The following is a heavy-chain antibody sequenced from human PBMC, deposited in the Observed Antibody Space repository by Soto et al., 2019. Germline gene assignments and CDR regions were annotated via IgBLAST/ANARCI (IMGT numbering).Heavy chain of an antibody. J-gene: IGHJ4*02. Sequence: QVQLVQSGAEVRKPGASVKVSCKASGYTFSDYYIHWVRQAPGQGLEWMGWINPNSGGTKYAAKFQGGVTMTSDTSITTAYMELSRLRSGDTAVYYCAREPATAKPEGVNFWGQGTLVTVSS. D-gene: IGHD1-1*01. CDR2: INPNSGGT. CDR3: AREPATAKPEGVNF. V-gene: IGHV1-2*02. CDR1: GYTFSDYY.